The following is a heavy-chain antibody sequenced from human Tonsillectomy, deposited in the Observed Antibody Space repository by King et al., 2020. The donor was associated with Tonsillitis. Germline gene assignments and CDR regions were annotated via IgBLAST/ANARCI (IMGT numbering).Heavy chain of an antibody. J-gene: IGHJ4*02. CDR2: ISYDGVNK. D-gene: IGHD3-10*01. CDR1: GFSFSNYG. CDR3: ARERRAYYYGSGTYFQAFDY. V-gene: IGHV3-30*05. Sequence: VQLVESGGGVVQPGRSLRLSCAASGFSFSNYGTHWVRQAPGKGLEWVALISYDGVNKYYADSVKGRFTISRDNSKNTLYLQVNSLRAEDTAVYYCARERRAYYYGSGTYFQAFDYWGQGTLVTVSS.